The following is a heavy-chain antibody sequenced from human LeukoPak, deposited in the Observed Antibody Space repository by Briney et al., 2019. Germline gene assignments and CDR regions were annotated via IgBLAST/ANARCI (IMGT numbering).Heavy chain of an antibody. D-gene: IGHD2-2*02. CDR3: ARAPSRRCSSTSCHTKAGWFDP. Sequence: ASVKVSCKASGYTFTSYDINWVRQATGQGLEWMGWMNPNSGNTGYAQKFQGRVTMTRNTSISTAYMELSSLRSEDTAVYYCARAPSRRCSSTSCHTKAGWFDPWGQGTLVTVSS. CDR2: MNPNSGNT. J-gene: IGHJ5*02. V-gene: IGHV1-8*01. CDR1: GYTFTSYD.